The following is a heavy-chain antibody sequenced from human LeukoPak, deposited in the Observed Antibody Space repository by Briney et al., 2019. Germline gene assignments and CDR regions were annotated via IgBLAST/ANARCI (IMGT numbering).Heavy chain of an antibody. V-gene: IGHV3-53*01. CDR1: GFIVSSNY. J-gene: IGHJ4*02. CDR3: ARGSGNLPPNSNALSFVY. Sequence: GGSLRLSCAASGFIVSSNYMSWVRQAPGKGLEWVSIIYRGGSTYYSDSVEGRFTISRDNSKNKLYLQMNSLRVEDTAVYYCARGSGNLPPNSNALSFVYWGQGTLVTVSS. CDR2: IYRGGST. D-gene: IGHD4-23*01.